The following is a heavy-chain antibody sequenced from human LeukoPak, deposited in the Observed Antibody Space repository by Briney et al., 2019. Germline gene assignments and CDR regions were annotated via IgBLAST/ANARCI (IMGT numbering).Heavy chain of an antibody. Sequence: GSLRLSCAASGFTFSSYAMGWVRQAPGKGLEWVSAISGSGGSTYYADSVKGWFTISRDNSKNTLYLQMNSLRAEDTAVYYCAKGPERWLPVDYWGQGTLVTVSS. CDR2: ISGSGGST. V-gene: IGHV3-23*01. CDR1: GFTFSSYA. CDR3: AKGPERWLPVDY. D-gene: IGHD5-24*01. J-gene: IGHJ4*02.